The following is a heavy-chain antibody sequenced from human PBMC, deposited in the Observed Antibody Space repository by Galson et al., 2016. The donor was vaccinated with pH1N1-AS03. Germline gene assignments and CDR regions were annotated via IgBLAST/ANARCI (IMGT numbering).Heavy chain of an antibody. CDR3: ARDGQLWPHYYPLDV. Sequence: EWIGYIYFSGTTKFNPSLATRVTMSVDRSKSQFSLNLMSVTAADTAVYYCARDGQLWPHYYPLDVWGQGTTVTVSS. D-gene: IGHD3-22*01. J-gene: IGHJ6*02. V-gene: IGHV4-59*01. CDR2: IYFSGTT.